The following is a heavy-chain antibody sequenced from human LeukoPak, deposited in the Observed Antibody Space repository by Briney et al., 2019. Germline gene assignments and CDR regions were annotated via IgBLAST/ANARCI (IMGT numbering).Heavy chain of an antibody. V-gene: IGHV4-30-2*02. CDR3: ARWNYDILTGYRYFDY. CDR1: GGSISSGGYY. Sequence: SETLSLTCTVSGGSISSGGYYWSWIRQPPGKGLEWIGYIYHSGSTYYNPSLKSRVTISVDTSKNQFSLEVNSLTAADTAVYYCARWNYDILTGYRYFDYWGQGTLVTVSS. D-gene: IGHD3-9*01. J-gene: IGHJ4*02. CDR2: IYHSGST.